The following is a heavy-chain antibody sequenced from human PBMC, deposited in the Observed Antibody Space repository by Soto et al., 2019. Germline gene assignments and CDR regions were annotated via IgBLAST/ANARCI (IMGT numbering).Heavy chain of an antibody. CDR3: ARGYDILTGFIDY. D-gene: IGHD3-9*01. CDR2: IWYDGRNK. J-gene: IGHJ4*02. CDR1: GFTFSSYG. V-gene: IGHV3-33*01. Sequence: QVQLVESGGGVVQPGRSLRLSCAASGFTFSSYGMHWVRQAPGMGLEWVAVIWYDGRNKYYADSVKGRFTISRDNSKDTLHQQMNSLRAEDMAGDDCARGYDILTGFIDYWGQGTLVTVSS.